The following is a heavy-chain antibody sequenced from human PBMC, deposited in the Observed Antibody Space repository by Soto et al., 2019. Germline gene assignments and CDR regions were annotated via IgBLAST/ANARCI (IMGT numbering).Heavy chain of an antibody. CDR2: IYPGDSDT. D-gene: IGHD5-12*01. J-gene: IGHJ6*02. CDR1: GYSFTSYW. Sequence: XESLSISCKCSGYSFTSYWIGLVLQMPGKGLEWMGIIYPGDSDTRYSPSFQGQVTISADKSISTAYLQWSSLKASDTAMYYCASTSRDGYPYGMDVWGQGTTVTVSS. CDR3: ASTSRDGYPYGMDV. V-gene: IGHV5-51*01.